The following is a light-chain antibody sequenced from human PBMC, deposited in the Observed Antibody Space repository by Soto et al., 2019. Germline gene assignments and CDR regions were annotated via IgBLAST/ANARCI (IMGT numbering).Light chain of an antibody. CDR3: QQYNNWVT. CDR2: GAS. Sequence: EIVMTQSPATLSVSPGERATLSCRASQSVSSNLAWYQQKPGQAPRLLIYGASTRATGIPARFSGSGSGTAFTLTISSLQSEDFAVYYCQQYNNWVTFGQGTRLEMK. J-gene: IGKJ5*01. V-gene: IGKV3-15*01. CDR1: QSVSSN.